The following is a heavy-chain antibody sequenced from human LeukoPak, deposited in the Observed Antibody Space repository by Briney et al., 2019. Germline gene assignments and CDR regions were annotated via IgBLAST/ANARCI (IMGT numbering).Heavy chain of an antibody. Sequence: PSETLSLTCTVSVGSINNYYWSWIRQPPGKGLEWIGYIYYNGRTNYNPSLKSRVTISIDTSSNQFSLILGSVTAADTAVYYCARGGVVATYYMDVWGKGTTVTVSS. D-gene: IGHD1-26*01. CDR1: VGSINNYY. CDR2: IYYNGRT. CDR3: ARGGVVATYYMDV. V-gene: IGHV4-59*01. J-gene: IGHJ6*03.